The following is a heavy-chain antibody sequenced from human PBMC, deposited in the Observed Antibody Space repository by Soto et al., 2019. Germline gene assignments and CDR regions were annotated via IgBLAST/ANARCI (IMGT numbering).Heavy chain of an antibody. V-gene: IGHV1-69*13. Sequence: SVKVSCKASGGTFSTYAITWVRQAPGQGLEWMGGIIPMFGTANYAQKFRGRVTVTADESTSTAHMELSSLRSEDTAVYYCARGWETVGTTTPFAYWGQGTLVTVSS. CDR2: IIPMFGTA. CDR1: GGTFSTYA. CDR3: ARGWETVGTTTPFAY. D-gene: IGHD1-26*01. J-gene: IGHJ4*02.